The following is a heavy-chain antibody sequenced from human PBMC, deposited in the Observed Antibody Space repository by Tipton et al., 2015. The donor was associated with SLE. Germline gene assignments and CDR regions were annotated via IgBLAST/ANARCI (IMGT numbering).Heavy chain of an antibody. CDR1: GGSISSHY. D-gene: IGHD6-13*01. CDR3: ARGWYSSSLGY. CDR2: IYYSGST. Sequence: TLSLTCTVSGGSISSHYWSWIRQPPGKGLEWIGYIYYSGSTNYNPSLKSRVTISVDTSKNQFSLRLSSVTAADTAVYYCARGWYSSSLGYWGQGTLVTVSS. V-gene: IGHV4-59*11. J-gene: IGHJ4*02.